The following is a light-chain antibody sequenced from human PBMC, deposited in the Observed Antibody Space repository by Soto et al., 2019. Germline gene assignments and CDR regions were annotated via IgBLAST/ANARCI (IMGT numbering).Light chain of an antibody. V-gene: IGKV3-15*01. Sequence: EIVLTQSPATLSVSPGERATLSCRASQSVGNNFAWYQQKPGQTPRLLIFAASTRATGAPARFSGSGSGTECTLIINSLQTEDFEVYYCQHYGDWPLTFGGGAKVE. CDR3: QHYGDWPLT. CDR2: AAS. CDR1: QSVGNN. J-gene: IGKJ4*01.